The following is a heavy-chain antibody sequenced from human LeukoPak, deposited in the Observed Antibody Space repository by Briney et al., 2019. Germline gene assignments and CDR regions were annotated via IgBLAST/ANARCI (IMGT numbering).Heavy chain of an antibody. CDR1: DYSITSGFY. Sequence: SETLSLTCVASDYSITSGFYWGWIRQPPGKGLEWIGTIYHSGNTYYNPSLKSRVTISIDTSKNQFSLKLSSVTAADTAVYYCARDVGVYYYYYMDVWGKGTTVTVSS. CDR2: IYHSGNT. D-gene: IGHD1-26*01. J-gene: IGHJ6*03. V-gene: IGHV4-38-2*02. CDR3: ARDVGVYYYYYMDV.